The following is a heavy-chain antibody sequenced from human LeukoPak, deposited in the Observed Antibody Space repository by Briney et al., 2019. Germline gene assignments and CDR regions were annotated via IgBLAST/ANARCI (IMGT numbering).Heavy chain of an antibody. CDR1: GYSFTGYF. V-gene: IGHV1-2*02. CDR2: IDPNSGDT. CDR3: ARSGSTGYSLDY. J-gene: IGHJ4*02. Sequence: ASVKVSCKASGYSFTGYFIYWVRQAPGQGLEWMGCIDPNSGDTKYAQKFQGRVSMPRDTSTRTAYTELSRLRSDDTAVYFCARSGSTGYSLDYWGQGTLVTVSS. D-gene: IGHD3-22*01.